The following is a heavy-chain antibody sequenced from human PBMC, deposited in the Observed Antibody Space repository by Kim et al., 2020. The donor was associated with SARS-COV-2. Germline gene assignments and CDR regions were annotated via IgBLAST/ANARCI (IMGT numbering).Heavy chain of an antibody. CDR2: INPNSGGT. D-gene: IGHD3-3*01. J-gene: IGHJ3*02. V-gene: IGHV1-2*06. CDR3: ARDQYYDFWSGYYFQPIDAFDI. CDR1: GYTFTGYY. Sequence: ASVKVSCKASGYTFTGYYMHWVRQAPGQGLEWMGRINPNSGGTNYAQKFQGRVTMTRDTSISTAYMELSRLRSDDTAVYYCARDQYYDFWSGYYFQPIDAFDIWGQGTMVTVSS.